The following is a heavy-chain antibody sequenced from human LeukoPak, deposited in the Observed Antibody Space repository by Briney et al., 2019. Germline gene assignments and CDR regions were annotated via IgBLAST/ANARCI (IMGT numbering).Heavy chain of an antibody. CDR2: IYTSGST. D-gene: IGHD6-19*01. V-gene: IGHV4-4*07. CDR3: ARDRRGWDTYYYYYYMDV. Sequence: PSETLSLTCTVSGGSISSYYWSWIRQPAGKGLEWIGRIYTSGSTNYNPSLKSRVTISVDTSKNQFSLKLSSVTAADTAVYYCARDRRGWDTYYYYYYMDVWGKGTTVTIS. J-gene: IGHJ6*03. CDR1: GGSISSYY.